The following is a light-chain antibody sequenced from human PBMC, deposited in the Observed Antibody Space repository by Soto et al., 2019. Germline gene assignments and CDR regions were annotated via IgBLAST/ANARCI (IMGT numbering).Light chain of an antibody. CDR2: DVS. V-gene: IGLV2-11*01. Sequence: QSVLTQPRSVSGSPGQSVTISCTGTSSDVGGYNYVSWYQQHPGKAPKLMIYDVSKRPSGVPDRFSGSKSGNTASLTISGLQAADEADYYCCSFSVASPLFGTGTKVTVL. CDR1: SSDVGGYNY. J-gene: IGLJ1*01. CDR3: CSFSVASPL.